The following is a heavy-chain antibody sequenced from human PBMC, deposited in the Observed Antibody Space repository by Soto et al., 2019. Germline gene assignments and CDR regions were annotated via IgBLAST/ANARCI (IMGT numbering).Heavy chain of an antibody. Sequence: SETLSLTCAVYGGSFSGYYWSWIRQPPGKGLEWIGEINHSGSTNYNPSLKSRVTISVDTSKNQFSLKLSSVTAADTAVYYCARRGGPVVVPAAIRSRYYYYYMDVWGKGTTVTVPS. CDR2: INHSGST. CDR1: GGSFSGYY. J-gene: IGHJ6*03. CDR3: ARRGGPVVVPAAIRSRYYYYYMDV. V-gene: IGHV4-34*01. D-gene: IGHD2-2*02.